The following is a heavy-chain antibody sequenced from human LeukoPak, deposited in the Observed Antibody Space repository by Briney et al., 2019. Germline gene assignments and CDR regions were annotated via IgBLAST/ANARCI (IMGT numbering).Heavy chain of an antibody. J-gene: IGHJ3*02. D-gene: IGHD4-23*01. Sequence: SGGSLRLSCAASGFTFSSYAMSWVRQAPGKGLEWVSAISGSGGSTYYADSVKGRFTISRDNSKNTLYLQMNSLRAEDTAVYYCAKDRFFKGGGSNAFDIWGQGTMVTVSS. V-gene: IGHV3-23*01. CDR1: GFTFSSYA. CDR3: AKDRFFKGGGSNAFDI. CDR2: ISGSGGST.